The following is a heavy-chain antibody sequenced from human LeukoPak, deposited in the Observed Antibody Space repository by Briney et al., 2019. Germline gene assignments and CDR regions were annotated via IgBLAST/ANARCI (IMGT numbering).Heavy chain of an antibody. CDR3: ARGRIQLWTKGAFDI. J-gene: IGHJ3*02. D-gene: IGHD5-18*01. Sequence: ASVKVSCKXSGGTFSSYAISWVRQAPGQGLEWMGGIIPIFGTANYSQKFQGRVTITTDESTSTAYMELSSLRSEDTAVYYCARGRIQLWTKGAFDIWGQGTMVTVSS. CDR1: GGTFSSYA. V-gene: IGHV1-69*05. CDR2: IIPIFGTA.